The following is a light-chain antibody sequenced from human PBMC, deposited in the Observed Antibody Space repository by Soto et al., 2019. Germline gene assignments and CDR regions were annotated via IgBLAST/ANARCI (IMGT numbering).Light chain of an antibody. V-gene: IGLV1-40*01. CDR3: QSYDRGLSGFV. CDR1: SSNIGAHV. CDR2: GDY. J-gene: IGLJ1*01. Sequence: QSVLTQPASVSGSPGQSITISCTGSSSNIGAHVVHWYQHLPGTAPKLLIFGDYNRPSGVPDRISGSRSGTSASLAITGLQAEDEADYYCQSYDRGLSGFVFGTGTKVTVL.